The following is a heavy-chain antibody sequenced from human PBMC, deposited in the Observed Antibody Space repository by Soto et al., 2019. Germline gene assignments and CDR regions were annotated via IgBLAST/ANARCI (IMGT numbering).Heavy chain of an antibody. Sequence: PSETLSLTCAVYGGSFSGYDWSWIRQPPGKGLEWIGEINHSGSTNYNPSLKSRVTISVDTSKNQFSLKLSSVTAADTAVYYCARGLPRSFDYWGQRTLVTVSS. V-gene: IGHV4-34*01. CDR1: GGSFSGYD. CDR3: ARGLPRSFDY. J-gene: IGHJ4*02. CDR2: INHSGST.